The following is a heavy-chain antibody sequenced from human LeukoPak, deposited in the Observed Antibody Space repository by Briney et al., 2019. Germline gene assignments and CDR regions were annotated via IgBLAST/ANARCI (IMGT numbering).Heavy chain of an antibody. CDR1: GFTFNTYA. V-gene: IGHV3-23*01. CDR2: ISGSGAFT. CDR3: AKTYYYDSSGYSHYLAYDY. D-gene: IGHD3-22*01. Sequence: GGSLRLSCAASGFTFNTYAMSWVRQAPGTGLEWVSTISGSGAFTKYADSVTGRFTISRDNSKNTLYLRLNSLRAEDTATYYCAKTYYYDSSGYSHYLAYDYWGQGTLVTVSS. J-gene: IGHJ4*02.